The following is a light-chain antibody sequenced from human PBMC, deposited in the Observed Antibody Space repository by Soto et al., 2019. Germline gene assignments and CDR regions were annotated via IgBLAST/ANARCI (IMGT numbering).Light chain of an antibody. J-gene: IGLJ2*01. V-gene: IGLV2-14*02. Sequence: QSALTQPASVSGSPGQSITISCTGANSDVGRYNLISWYQQRPGKAPQLIIYEADKRPSGVSNRFSGSKSGNTASLTISGLQAEDEADYYCSSYTSSSTVVFGGGTKLTVL. CDR3: SSYTSSSTVV. CDR2: EAD. CDR1: NSDVGRYNL.